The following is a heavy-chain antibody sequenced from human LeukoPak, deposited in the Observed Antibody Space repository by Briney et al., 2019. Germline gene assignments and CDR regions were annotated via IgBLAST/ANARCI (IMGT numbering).Heavy chain of an antibody. CDR1: GFTFSSYG. D-gene: IGHD2-15*01. V-gene: IGHV3-33*06. Sequence: PGGSLRLSCAASGFTFSSYGMHWARQAPGKGLEWVAVIWYDGSNKYYADSVKGRFTISRDNSKNTLYLQMNSLRAEDTAVYYCAKDGEEEVVAATPRYYYYYMDVWGKGTTVTVSS. CDR2: IWYDGSNK. J-gene: IGHJ6*03. CDR3: AKDGEEEVVAATPRYYYYYMDV.